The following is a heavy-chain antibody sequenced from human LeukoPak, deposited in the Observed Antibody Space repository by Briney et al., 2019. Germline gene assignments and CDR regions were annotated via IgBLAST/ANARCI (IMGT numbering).Heavy chain of an antibody. CDR1: GFTFTTCA. Sequence: GGSLRLSCAASGFTFTTCAMHWVRQAPGKGLEWVAYIRYDGNNKNYADYVKGRFTISRDNSKDMLYLQMNSLRPEDTAVYYCAKGDDYGANTRLPKYNWFDPWGQGTLVTVSS. V-gene: IGHV3-30*02. CDR2: IRYDGNNK. J-gene: IGHJ5*02. D-gene: IGHD4-23*01. CDR3: AKGDDYGANTRLPKYNWFDP.